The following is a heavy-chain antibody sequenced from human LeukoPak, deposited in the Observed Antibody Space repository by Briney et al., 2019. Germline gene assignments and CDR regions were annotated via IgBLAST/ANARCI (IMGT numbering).Heavy chain of an antibody. Sequence: SETLSLTCTVSGHSIINTYYWDWIRQSPGKGLEWIGSIHHSGNRFETGSTHYNPSLRSRVTVSADTSKNQFSLTLRSVTAADTAVYFCARNASSGFFNDWGQGTLVTVSS. CDR1: GHSIINTYY. J-gene: IGHJ4*02. V-gene: IGHV4-28*01. D-gene: IGHD6-25*01. CDR2: IHHSGNRFETGST. CDR3: ARNASSGFFND.